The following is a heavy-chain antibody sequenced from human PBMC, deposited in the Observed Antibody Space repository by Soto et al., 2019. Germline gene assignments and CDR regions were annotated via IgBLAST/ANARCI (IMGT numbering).Heavy chain of an antibody. D-gene: IGHD4-17*01. CDR2: IYWDDDK. Sequence: QITLKESGPTLVKPTQTLTLTCTFSGFSLTTRGVGVGWIRQPPVKALEWLALIYWDDDKRYSPSLKSRLTIDMDNAKNQVVLTMTNMDPVDTATYYCAHRPYSDYPFDFWGQGTLVTVSS. V-gene: IGHV2-5*02. J-gene: IGHJ4*02. CDR1: GFSLTTRGVG. CDR3: AHRPYSDYPFDF.